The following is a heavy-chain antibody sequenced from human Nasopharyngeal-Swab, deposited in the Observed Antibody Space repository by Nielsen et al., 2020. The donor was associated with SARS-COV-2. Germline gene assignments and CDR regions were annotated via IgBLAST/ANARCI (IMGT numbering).Heavy chain of an antibody. J-gene: IGHJ4*02. CDR2: IYTGGST. V-gene: IGHV3-66*01. D-gene: IGHD3-22*01. CDR3: ARGGEYYYDSSGYYDY. CDR1: GFTVSSNY. Sequence: GESLKISCAASGFTVSSNYMNWVRQAPGKGLEWVSVIYTGGSTYYADSVKGRFTISRDNSKNTLYLQMNSLRAEDTAVYYCARGGEYYYDSSGYYDYWGQGTLVTVSS.